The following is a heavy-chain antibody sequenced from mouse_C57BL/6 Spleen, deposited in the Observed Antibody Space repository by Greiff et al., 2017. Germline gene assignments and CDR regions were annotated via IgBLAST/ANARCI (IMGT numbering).Heavy chain of an antibody. Sequence: EVQLVESGGDLVKPGGSLKLSCAASGFTFSSYGMSWVRQTPDKRLEWVAPISSGGSYTYYPDSVKGRFTISRDNAKNTLYLQMSSLKSEDTAMYYCARPSTMSGRAWFAYWGQGTPVTVSA. J-gene: IGHJ3*01. CDR3: ARPSTMSGRAWFAY. D-gene: IGHD2-4*01. CDR2: ISSGGSYT. CDR1: GFTFSSYG. V-gene: IGHV5-6*01.